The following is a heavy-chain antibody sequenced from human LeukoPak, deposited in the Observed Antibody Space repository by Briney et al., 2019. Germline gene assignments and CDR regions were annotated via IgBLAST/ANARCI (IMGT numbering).Heavy chain of an antibody. J-gene: IGHJ4*02. D-gene: IGHD1-26*01. Sequence: PSETLSLTCTVSGGSISSSSYYGGWLRQPPGTGLEWVGSIYYSGSTYYNPSLKSRVNISENTSKNQFSVKLSSVTAADTAVYYCARGARVGGSYYFDYWGQGTLVTVSS. V-gene: IGHV4-39*07. CDR1: GGSISSSSYY. CDR2: IYYSGST. CDR3: ARGARVGGSYYFDY.